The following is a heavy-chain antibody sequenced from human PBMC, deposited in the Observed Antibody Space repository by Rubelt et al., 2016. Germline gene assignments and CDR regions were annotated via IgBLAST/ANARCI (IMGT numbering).Heavy chain of an antibody. CDR1: GYTFTGYY. CDR3: AREEDTAMGSPQN. CDR2: INPLLGIA. Sequence: QVQLVQSGAEVKKPGASVKVSCKASGYTFTGYYMHWVRQAPGQGLEWMGGINPLLGIANYAQKFQGRVTINADKSTSTAYMELSSLRSEDTAVYYCAREEDTAMGSPQNWGQGTLVTVSS. V-gene: IGHV1-69*10. D-gene: IGHD5-18*01. J-gene: IGHJ4*02.